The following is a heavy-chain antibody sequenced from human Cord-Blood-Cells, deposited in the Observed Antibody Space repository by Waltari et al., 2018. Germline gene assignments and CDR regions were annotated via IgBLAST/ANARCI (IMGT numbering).Heavy chain of an antibody. CDR2: IYYSGST. V-gene: IGHV4-39*01. J-gene: IGHJ4*02. CDR1: GGSISSSSYY. CDR3: ARHSGDYAIFDY. D-gene: IGHD4-17*01. Sequence: QLQLQESGPGLVKPSETLSLTCTVSGGSISSSSYYWGWIRQPPGKGLEWIGSIYYSGSTYYNPSLKSRVTISVDTSKNQFSPKLSSVTAADTAVYYCARHSGDYAIFDYWGQGTLVTVSS.